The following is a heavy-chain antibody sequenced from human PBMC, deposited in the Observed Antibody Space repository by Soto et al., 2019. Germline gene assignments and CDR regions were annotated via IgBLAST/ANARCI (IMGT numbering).Heavy chain of an antibody. CDR2: IIGASGTV. V-gene: IGHV1-69*15. Sequence: QVQLVQSGAEVRKPGSSVKVSCKASGNTFIYSGVSWVRQAPGQGLEWMGRIIGASGTVHYAPKFQDRVTITADDSTSTAYMELTSLRSEDTAVYYCARDWDPPSRMDVWGQGTTVTVSS. D-gene: IGHD1-26*01. J-gene: IGHJ6*02. CDR3: ARDWDPPSRMDV. CDR1: GNTFIYSG.